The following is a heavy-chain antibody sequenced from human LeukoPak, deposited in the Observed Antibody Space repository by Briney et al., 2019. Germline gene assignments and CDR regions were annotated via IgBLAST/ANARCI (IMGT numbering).Heavy chain of an antibody. J-gene: IGHJ4*02. CDR3: ARDSIRQQLYYFDY. CDR2: ISYDGSNE. CDR1: GFTFSNAW. D-gene: IGHD6-13*01. V-gene: IGHV3-30*03. Sequence: GGSLRLSCAASGFTFSNAWMSWVRQAPGKGLEWVAVISYDGSNEYYADSVKGRFTISRDNSKNTLYLQMNSLRGDDTAVYFCARDSIRQQLYYFDYWGRGTLVTVSS.